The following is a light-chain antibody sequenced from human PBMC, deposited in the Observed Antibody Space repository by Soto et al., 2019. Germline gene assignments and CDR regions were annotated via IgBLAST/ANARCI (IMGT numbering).Light chain of an antibody. CDR1: SSNIGANYD. J-gene: IGLJ1*01. V-gene: IGLV1-40*01. Sequence: QSVLTQPPSVSGAPGQGVTISCTGGSSNIGANYDVHWYQQLPGTAPKVLIYGNSNRPSGVPDRFSGSKSGTSASLAISGLQSEDEAEYYCATWDDSLNLLYVFGTGTKLTVL. CDR2: GNS. CDR3: ATWDDSLNLLYV.